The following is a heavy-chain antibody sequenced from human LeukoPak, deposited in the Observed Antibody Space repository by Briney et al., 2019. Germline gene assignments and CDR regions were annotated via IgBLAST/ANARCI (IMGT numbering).Heavy chain of an antibody. D-gene: IGHD1-20*01. V-gene: IGHV1-2*02. CDR2: INPNSGGT. J-gene: IGHJ4*02. Sequence: ASVKVSCKASGYTFTGYYMHWVRQAAGQGLEWMGWINPNSGGTNYAQKFQGRVTMTRDTSISTAYMELSRLRSDDTAVYYCARGDNWNDRGLDYWGQGTLVTVSS. CDR3: ARGDNWNDRGLDY. CDR1: GYTFTGYY.